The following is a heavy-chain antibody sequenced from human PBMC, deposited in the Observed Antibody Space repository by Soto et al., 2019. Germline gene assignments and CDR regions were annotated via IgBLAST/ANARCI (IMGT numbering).Heavy chain of an antibody. D-gene: IGHD1-1*01. J-gene: IGHJ6*03. CDR2: ISGSGGST. V-gene: IGHV3-23*01. CDR1: GFTFSSYA. CDR3: AKGPGVWNYYYYMDV. Sequence: GGSLRLSCAASGFTFSSYAMSWVRQAPGKGLEWVSAISGSGGSTYYADSVKGRFTISRDNSKNTLYLQMNSLRAEDTAVYYCAKGPGVWNYYYYMDVWGKGTTVTVSS.